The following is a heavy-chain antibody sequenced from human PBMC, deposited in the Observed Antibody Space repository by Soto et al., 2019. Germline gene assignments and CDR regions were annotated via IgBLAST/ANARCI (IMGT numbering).Heavy chain of an antibody. CDR3: ARPHAKHTSRYLHFDS. CDR2: IYPGDSRT. D-gene: IGHD3-16*02. CDR1: GHSFTTYW. J-gene: IGHJ4*02. Sequence: GESLKISCEDSGHSFTTYWIAWVRQMPGKGLEWMGIIYPGDSRTTYSPSFQGQVIISADKSISTAYLQWSSLKASDTAMYYCARPHAKHTSRYLHFDSGGQGTXVTVSS. V-gene: IGHV5-51*01.